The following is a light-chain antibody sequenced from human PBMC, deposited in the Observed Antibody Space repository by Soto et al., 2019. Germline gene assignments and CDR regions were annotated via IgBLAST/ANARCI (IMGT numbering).Light chain of an antibody. CDR2: AAS. J-gene: IGKJ1*01. CDR1: QSISSW. V-gene: IGKV1-27*01. CDR3: QKCNSARWT. Sequence: DIQMTQSPSTLSASVGDRVTITCRASQSISSWLAWYQQKPGKAPKLLIYAASTLQSGVPSRFSGSGSGTDFTLTISNLQPEDVATYYCQKCNSARWTFGQGTKVDIK.